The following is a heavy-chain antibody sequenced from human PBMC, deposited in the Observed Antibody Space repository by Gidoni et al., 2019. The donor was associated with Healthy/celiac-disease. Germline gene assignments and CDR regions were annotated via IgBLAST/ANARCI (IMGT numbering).Heavy chain of an antibody. CDR1: GFPFSSYA. D-gene: IGHD6-19*01. CDR3: AKVPGIAVAGNYDY. Sequence: EVQLLESGGGLVQPGGSLRLSCAASGFPFSSYAMSWVRQAPGKALEWVSAISGSGGSTYYADAVKGRFTISRDNAKNTLYLQMNRLRAEDTAVYYCAKVPGIAVAGNYDYWGQGTLVTVSS. CDR2: ISGSGGST. V-gene: IGHV3-23*01. J-gene: IGHJ4*02.